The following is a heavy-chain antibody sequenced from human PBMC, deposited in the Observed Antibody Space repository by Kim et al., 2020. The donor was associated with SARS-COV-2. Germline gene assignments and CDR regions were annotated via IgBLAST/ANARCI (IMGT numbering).Heavy chain of an antibody. CDR2: ISSSGTNT. V-gene: IGHV3-23*01. Sequence: GGSLRLSCAASGFTFSSYAMSWVRQAPGKGPEWVSGISSSGTNTHYADSVQGRFSISRDNSRNTLYLQMGSLRAEDTAVYYCAKSLGGDYYFYGLDVWGPGTTVTVSS. D-gene: IGHD2-15*01. CDR3: AKSLGGDYYFYGLDV. CDR1: GFTFSSYA. J-gene: IGHJ6*02.